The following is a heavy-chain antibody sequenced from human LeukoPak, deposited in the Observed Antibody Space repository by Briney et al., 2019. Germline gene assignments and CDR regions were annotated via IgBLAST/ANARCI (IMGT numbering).Heavy chain of an antibody. D-gene: IGHD3-3*01. J-gene: IGHJ4*02. V-gene: IGHV3-7*03. CDR3: ARDQYDTWSRRGNFDS. CDR1: GFTFSTYW. CDR2: IKLDGSEK. Sequence: GGSLRLSCAASGFTFSTYWMHWVRQAPGKGLEWVANIKLDGSEKNYVDSVKGRFTISRDNTKNSLYLQMNSLRAEDTAVFYCARDQYDTWSRRGNFDSWGQGTLVIVSS.